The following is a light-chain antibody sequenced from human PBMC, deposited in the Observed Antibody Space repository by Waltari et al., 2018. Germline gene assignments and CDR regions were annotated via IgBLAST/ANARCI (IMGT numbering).Light chain of an antibody. CDR2: RDT. Sequence: SYALTQPLSVSVALGQTARITCGGDNIGFKNVHWYQRKPGLPPVLVIYRDTSRPSGIPERFSGSNSGNTATLTIGRAQAGDEADYFCQVWDYSYVIFGGGTKLTVL. J-gene: IGLJ2*01. V-gene: IGLV3-9*01. CDR3: QVWDYSYVI. CDR1: NIGFKN.